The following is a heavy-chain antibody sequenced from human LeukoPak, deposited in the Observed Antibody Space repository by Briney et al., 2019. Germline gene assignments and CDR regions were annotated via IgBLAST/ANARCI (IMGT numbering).Heavy chain of an antibody. CDR3: ARDWGIAAAGTGYGMDV. D-gene: IGHD6-13*01. CDR2: IYIVGSA. Sequence: GGSLRLSCAASGFTVSSNYMSWVRQAPGKGLEWVSVIYIVGSAYYADSLKGRFTIPRENYQTTLYLQLTSLRVEETAVSYCARDWGIAAAGTGYGMDVWGEGTTVTVSS. V-gene: IGHV3-66*01. CDR1: GFTVSSNY. J-gene: IGHJ6*01.